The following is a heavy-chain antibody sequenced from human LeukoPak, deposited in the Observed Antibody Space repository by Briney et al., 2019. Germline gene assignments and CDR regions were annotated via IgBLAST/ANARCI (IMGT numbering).Heavy chain of an antibody. V-gene: IGHV3-74*01. J-gene: IGHJ4*02. D-gene: IGHD3-10*01. Sequence: GGSLRFSCAASGFTFSSYWMHRVRQAPGKGLVWVSRINSDGSSTSYADSVKGRFTISRDNAKNTLYLQMNSLRAEDTAVYYCARTMVRGVPPDYWGQGTLVTVSS. CDR3: ARTMVRGVPPDY. CDR2: INSDGSST. CDR1: GFTFSSYW.